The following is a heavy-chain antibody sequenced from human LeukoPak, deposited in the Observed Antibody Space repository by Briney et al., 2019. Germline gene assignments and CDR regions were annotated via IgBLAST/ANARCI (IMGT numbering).Heavy chain of an antibody. CDR1: GGSISTSSLC. Sequence: SETLSLTCTVSGGSISTSSLCWGWIRQPPGKGPEWIGSICYGGSTYYDPSPKSRVTISVDTSKNQFSLKLSSVTAADTAVYYCASNPPSLYYFDCWGQGTLVAVSS. D-gene: IGHD1-14*01. CDR2: ICYGGST. J-gene: IGHJ4*02. V-gene: IGHV4-39*01. CDR3: ASNPPSLYYFDC.